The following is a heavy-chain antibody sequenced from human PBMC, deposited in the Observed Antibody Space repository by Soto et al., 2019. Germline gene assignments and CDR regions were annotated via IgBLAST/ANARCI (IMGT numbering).Heavy chain of an antibody. CDR3: ARGGYYYDSSGYYEAATFDY. Sequence: EVQLVETGGGLIQPGGSLRLSCAASGFTVSSHYMSWVRQAPGKGLEWVSVIYSGGNTYYADSVKGRFPISRDNSTNTLYLQTNSLRAEDTAVYYCARGGYYYDSSGYYEAATFDYWGQGTLVTVSS. CDR1: GFTVSSHY. V-gene: IGHV3-53*02. CDR2: IYSGGNT. J-gene: IGHJ4*02. D-gene: IGHD3-22*01.